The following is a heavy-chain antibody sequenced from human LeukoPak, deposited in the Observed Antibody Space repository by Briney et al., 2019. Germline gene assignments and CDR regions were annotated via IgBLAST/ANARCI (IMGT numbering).Heavy chain of an antibody. J-gene: IGHJ3*02. Sequence: SETLSLTCTVSGGSISSYYWSWIRQPAGKGLEWIGRIYTSGSTNYNPSLKSRVTISVDTSKNQFSLKLSSVTAADTAVYYCARRSGSYYPPNDAFDIWGQGTMVTVSS. CDR2: IYTSGST. CDR3: ARRSGSYYPPNDAFDI. CDR1: GGSISSYY. V-gene: IGHV4-4*07. D-gene: IGHD1-26*01.